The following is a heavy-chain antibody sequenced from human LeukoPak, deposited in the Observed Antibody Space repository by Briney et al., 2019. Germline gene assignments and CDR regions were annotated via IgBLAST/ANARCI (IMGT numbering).Heavy chain of an antibody. D-gene: IGHD3-9*01. V-gene: IGHV4-34*01. CDR2: INHSGST. Sequence: SETLSLTCAVYGGSFSGYYWSWIRQPPGKGLEWIGEINHSGSTNYNPSLKSRVTISVDTSKNQFSLKLSSVTAADTAVYYCARERPSYSDFLTGYYPRSLPYYFDYGGKEPLVTVSS. J-gene: IGHJ4*02. CDR1: GGSFSGYY. CDR3: ARERPSYSDFLTGYYPRSLPYYFDY.